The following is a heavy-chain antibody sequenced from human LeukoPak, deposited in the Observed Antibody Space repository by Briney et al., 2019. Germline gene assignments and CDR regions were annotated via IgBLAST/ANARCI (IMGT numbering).Heavy chain of an antibody. CDR1: GGSISHSSYY. D-gene: IGHD3-22*01. Sequence: PSETLSLTCTVSGGSISHSSYYWGWIRQPPGKGLEWMGSIYYSGSTYYNPSLKSRVTMPLDTSKNQFSLNLSPVTAADTAVYYCARVKWYYDSSGYYYVSQSPYYFDYWGQGTLVTVSS. CDR2: IYYSGST. J-gene: IGHJ4*02. CDR3: ARVKWYYDSSGYYYVSQSPYYFDY. V-gene: IGHV4-39*07.